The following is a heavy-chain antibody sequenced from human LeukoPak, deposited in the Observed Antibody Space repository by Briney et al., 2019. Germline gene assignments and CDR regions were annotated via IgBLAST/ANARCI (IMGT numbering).Heavy chain of an antibody. V-gene: IGHV6-1*01. Sequence: SQTLSLTCALSGDIVSSNSVGWNWIRQSPSRGLEWLGKTYYRSKWYNDYAVSVKSRITINPDTSKNHFSLQLNSVTPEGTALYYCARSKDNCFDSWGQGTLVTVSS. CDR1: GDIVSSNSVG. J-gene: IGHJ5*01. CDR3: ARSKDNCFDS. CDR2: TYYRSKWYN.